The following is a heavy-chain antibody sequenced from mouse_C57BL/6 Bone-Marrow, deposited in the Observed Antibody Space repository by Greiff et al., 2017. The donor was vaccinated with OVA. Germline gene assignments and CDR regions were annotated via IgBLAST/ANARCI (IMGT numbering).Heavy chain of an antibody. CDR1: GFTFSSYA. Sequence: EVQRVESGGGLVKPGGSLKLSCAASGFTFSSYAMSWVRQTPEKRLEWVATISDGGSYTYYPDNVKGRFTISRDNAKNNLYLQMSHLKSEDTAMYYCARDGLRLPWSYWGQGTLVTVSA. J-gene: IGHJ3*01. CDR3: ARDGLRLPWSY. V-gene: IGHV5-4*01. CDR2: ISDGGSYT. D-gene: IGHD3-2*02.